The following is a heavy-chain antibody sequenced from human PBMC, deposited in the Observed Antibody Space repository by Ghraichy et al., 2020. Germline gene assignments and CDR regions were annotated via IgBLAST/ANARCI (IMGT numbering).Heavy chain of an antibody. V-gene: IGHV3-74*01. CDR3: ARGEFGLGD. Sequence: LSLTCAASGFTVTDYWMYWVRQVPGKGLLWVSHISPAGNIINYERPLTGRFTISRDIANNTVFLQMNSLRADDTAIYYCARGEFGLGDWGQGTLVTVSS. CDR1: GFTVTDYW. CDR2: ISPAGNII. J-gene: IGHJ4*02. D-gene: IGHD3/OR15-3a*01.